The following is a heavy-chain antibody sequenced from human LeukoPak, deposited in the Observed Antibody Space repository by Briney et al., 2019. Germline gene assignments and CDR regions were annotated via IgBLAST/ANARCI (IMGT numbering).Heavy chain of an antibody. Sequence: ASVKVSCKASGYTFTSYDINWVRQATGQGLEWMGWMNPNSGNTGYAQKFQGRVTITRNTSISTAYMELSSLRSEDTAVYYCARGGPLRRTYYDFWSGPIRDYYYYMDVWGKGTTVTVSS. J-gene: IGHJ6*03. CDR2: MNPNSGNT. CDR3: ARGGPLRRTYYDFWSGPIRDYYYYMDV. CDR1: GYTFTSYD. V-gene: IGHV1-8*03. D-gene: IGHD3-3*01.